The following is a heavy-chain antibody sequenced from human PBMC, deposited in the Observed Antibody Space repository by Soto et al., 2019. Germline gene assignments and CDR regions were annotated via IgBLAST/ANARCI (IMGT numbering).Heavy chain of an antibody. V-gene: IGHV3-23*01. CDR1: GFTFSSYA. J-gene: IGHJ5*02. Sequence: PGGSLRLSCAASGFTFSSYAMSWVRQAPGKGLEWVSAISGSGGSTYYADSVKGRFTISRDNSKNTLYLQMNSLRAEDTAGYYCAKGNRGSSGPNWFDPWGQGTLVTVSS. D-gene: IGHD6-19*01. CDR3: AKGNRGSSGPNWFDP. CDR2: ISGSGGST.